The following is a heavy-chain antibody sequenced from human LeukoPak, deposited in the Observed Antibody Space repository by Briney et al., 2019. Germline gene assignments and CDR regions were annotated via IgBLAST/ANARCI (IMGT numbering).Heavy chain of an antibody. CDR2: ISSSGTYT. CDR3: ARQYSSGWCTDY. J-gene: IGHJ4*02. V-gene: IGHV3-11*06. D-gene: IGHD6-19*01. CDR1: GFTFSDYY. Sequence: GGSLRLSCATSGFTFSDYYMSWIRQAPGKGLEWVSYISSSGTYTNSADSVKGRFTISRDYPKNSLYLQMNSLKDEDTAVYYCARQYSSGWCTDYWGQGTLVTVSS.